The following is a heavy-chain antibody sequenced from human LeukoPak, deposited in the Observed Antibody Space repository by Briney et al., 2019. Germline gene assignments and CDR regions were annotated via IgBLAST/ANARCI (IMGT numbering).Heavy chain of an antibody. Sequence: PETLSLTCTVSGDSISTSIHSRAWIRQPPGKRLERIGSIFNTGNTFYNPSLMSRVTISVDTSKTQFSLSLSSVTAADTAIYYCARQDNGDHGNPNWFDPWGQGLLVIVSS. V-gene: IGHV4-39*01. J-gene: IGHJ5*02. D-gene: IGHD4-17*01. CDR2: IFNTGNT. CDR1: GDSISTSIHS. CDR3: ARQDNGDHGNPNWFDP.